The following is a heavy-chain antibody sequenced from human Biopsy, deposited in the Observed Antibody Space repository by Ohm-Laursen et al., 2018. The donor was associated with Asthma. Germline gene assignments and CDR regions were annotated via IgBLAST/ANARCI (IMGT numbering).Heavy chain of an antibody. D-gene: IGHD6-19*01. V-gene: IGHV1-69*01. CDR3: ARCQVGYSSGWSLLLKIIYYSGMDV. CDR2: IMTVFGTT. CDR1: GGTFSNFA. J-gene: IGHJ6*02. Sequence: SSVKVFCKAPGGTFSNFAISWVRQAPGQGLEWLGGIMTVFGTTNYAQKFQGRVTITADESTSTAYMEVTSLRSEDTAIYYCARCQVGYSSGWSLLLKIIYYSGMDVWGQGTAVTVSS.